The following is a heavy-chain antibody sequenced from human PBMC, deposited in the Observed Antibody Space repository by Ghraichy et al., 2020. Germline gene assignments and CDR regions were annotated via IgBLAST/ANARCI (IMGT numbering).Heavy chain of an antibody. Sequence: SQTLSLTCTVSGGSISSSGYHWDWIRQSPGKGLEWIGSIYYSGTTYYNPSLKSRVTISVDTSKNQFSLKLSSVTAADTAVYFCARRPRSYFDYWGQGTLVTVSS. V-gene: IGHV4-39*01. CDR3: ARRPRSYFDY. J-gene: IGHJ4*02. D-gene: IGHD6-6*01. CDR1: GGSISSSGYH. CDR2: IYYSGTT.